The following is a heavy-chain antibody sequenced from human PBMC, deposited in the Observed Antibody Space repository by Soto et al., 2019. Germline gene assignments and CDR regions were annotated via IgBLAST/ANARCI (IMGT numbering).Heavy chain of an antibody. D-gene: IGHD6-19*01. Sequence: ASVKVSCKASGYTFTSYAMHWVRQAPGQRLEWMGWINAGNGNTKYSQKFQGRVTITRDTSASTAYMELSSLRSEDTAVYYCARALLGAVAARYYGMDVWGQGTTVTVS. CDR2: INAGNGNT. CDR1: GYTFTSYA. CDR3: ARALLGAVAARYYGMDV. V-gene: IGHV1-3*01. J-gene: IGHJ6*02.